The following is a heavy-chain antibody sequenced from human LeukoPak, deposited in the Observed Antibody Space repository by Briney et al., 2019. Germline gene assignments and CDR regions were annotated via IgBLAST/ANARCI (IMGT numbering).Heavy chain of an antibody. Sequence: ASVKVSCKASGYTFTSYDINWVRQATGQGLEWMGWTNPNSGNTGYAQKFQGRVTMTRNTSISTAYMELSSLRSEDTAVYYCARGRLLKVVTERHLGYWGQGTLVTVSS. J-gene: IGHJ4*02. CDR3: ARGRLLKVVTERHLGY. V-gene: IGHV1-8*01. CDR2: TNPNSGNT. CDR1: GYTFTSYD. D-gene: IGHD2-21*02.